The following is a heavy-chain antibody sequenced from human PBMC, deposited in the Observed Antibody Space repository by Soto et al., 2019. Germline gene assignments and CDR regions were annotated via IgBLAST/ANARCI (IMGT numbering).Heavy chain of an antibody. V-gene: IGHV3-7*01. CDR1: GFTFSNYW. Sequence: EVQLVESGGGLVQPGGSLRLYCAASGFTFSNYWMSWVRQAPGKGLEWVANIKQDGTEKNYVDSVRGRFTISRVNAKNSLDLQMNSLTAEDTAVYYCASVAIWGQGTLVTVSS. CDR2: IKQDGTEK. J-gene: IGHJ4*02. D-gene: IGHD5-12*01. CDR3: ASVAI.